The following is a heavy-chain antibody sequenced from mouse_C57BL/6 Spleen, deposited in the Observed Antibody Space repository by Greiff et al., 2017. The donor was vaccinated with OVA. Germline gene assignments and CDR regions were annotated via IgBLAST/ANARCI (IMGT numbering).Heavy chain of an antibody. CDR3: ARGDYYGSSYGY. J-gene: IGHJ2*01. CDR1: GFTFSSYA. V-gene: IGHV5-4*01. D-gene: IGHD1-1*01. Sequence: EVHLVESGGGLVKPGGSLKLSCAASGFTFSSYAMSWVRQTPEKRLEWVATISDGGSYTYYPDNVKGRFTISRDNAKNNLYLQMSHLKSEDTAMYYCARGDYYGSSYGYWGQGTTLTVSS. CDR2: ISDGGSYT.